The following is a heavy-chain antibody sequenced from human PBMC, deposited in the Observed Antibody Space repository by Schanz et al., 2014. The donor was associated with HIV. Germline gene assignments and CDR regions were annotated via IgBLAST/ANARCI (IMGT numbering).Heavy chain of an antibody. D-gene: IGHD3-22*01. CDR2: ISWNSGSI. Sequence: EVQLVESGGGLLQPGRSLRLSCAASGFTFDDYGMHWVRQAPGKGLEWVSGISWNSGSIGYADSVKGRFTISRDNSKNTVYLQAKSLRPEDTAVYYCAKDRNQYDSRYIGKGNYYYYYGMDVWGQGTTVTVSS. CDR3: AKDRNQYDSRYIGKGNYYYYYGMDV. V-gene: IGHV3-9*01. J-gene: IGHJ6*02. CDR1: GFTFDDYG.